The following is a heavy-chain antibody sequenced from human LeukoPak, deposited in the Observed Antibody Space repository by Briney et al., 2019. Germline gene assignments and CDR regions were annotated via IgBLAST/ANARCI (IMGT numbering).Heavy chain of an antibody. CDR1: GGSLISSY. Sequence: ETLSLTCTVTGGSLISSYRSWIRQPPGTGLEWIGYIYYRGSTNYNPSIKRRVSISGHTCKNQFPRKLSSVTAADTGVSYCARGGTKQPLWFDYWGQGTLVTVSS. J-gene: IGHJ4*02. V-gene: IGHV4-59*01. CDR2: IYYRGST. CDR3: ARGGTKQPLWFDY. D-gene: IGHD6-13*01.